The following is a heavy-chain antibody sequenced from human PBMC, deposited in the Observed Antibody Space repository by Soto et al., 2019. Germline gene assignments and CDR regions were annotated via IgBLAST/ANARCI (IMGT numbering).Heavy chain of an antibody. Sequence: GGSLRLSCAASGFTFSSYSMNWVRQAPGKGLEWVSYISSSSSTIYYADSVKGRFTISRDNAKNSLYLQMNSLRAEDTAVYYCARDGGHSYSIYYYDAIDVWGQGTKVTVSS. CDR3: ARDGGHSYSIYYYDAIDV. J-gene: IGHJ3*01. D-gene: IGHD5-18*01. CDR2: ISSSSSTI. V-gene: IGHV3-48*01. CDR1: GFTFSSYS.